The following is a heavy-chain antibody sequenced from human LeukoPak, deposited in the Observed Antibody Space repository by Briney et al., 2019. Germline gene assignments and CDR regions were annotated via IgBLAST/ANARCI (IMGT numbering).Heavy chain of an antibody. J-gene: IGHJ3*02. CDR1: GFTFSSYG. V-gene: IGHV3-30*02. D-gene: IGHD3-22*01. CDR2: IRYDGRKK. CDR3: AKVGTMIVVVIEDAFDI. Sequence: GGSLRLSCAASGFTFSSYGMHWVRQAPGKGVEGVAFIRYDGRKKYYGDSVKGRFTISRDNSKNTLYLQMNSLRAEDTAVYYCAKVGTMIVVVIEDAFDIWGQGTMVTVSS.